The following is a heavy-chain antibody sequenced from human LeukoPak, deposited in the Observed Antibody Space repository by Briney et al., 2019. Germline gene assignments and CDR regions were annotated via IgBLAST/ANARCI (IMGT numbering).Heavy chain of an antibody. CDR3: ASTLEDYDSSGYNAFDI. D-gene: IGHD3-22*01. CDR2: ISAYNGNT. V-gene: IGHV1-18*01. Sequence: GASVKVSCKASGGTFSSYAISWVRQAPGQGLEWMGWISAYNGNTNYAQKLQGRVTMTTDTSTSTAYMELRSLRSDDTAVYYCASTLEDYDSSGYNAFDIWGQGTMVTVSS. CDR1: GGTFSSYA. J-gene: IGHJ3*02.